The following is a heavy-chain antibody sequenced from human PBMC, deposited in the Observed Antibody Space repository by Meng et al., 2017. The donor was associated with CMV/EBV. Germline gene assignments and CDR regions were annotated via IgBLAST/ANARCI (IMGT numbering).Heavy chain of an antibody. J-gene: IGHJ6*02. CDR1: GGSISSSSYY. Sequence: SETLSLTCTVSGGSISSSSYYWSWIRQPPGKGLEWIGEINHSGSTNYNPSLKSRVTISVDTSKNQFSLKLSSVTAADTAVYYCARGREYYGSGRGYYYYYYGMDVWGQGTTVTVSS. V-gene: IGHV4-39*07. CDR3: ARGREYYGSGRGYYYYYYGMDV. D-gene: IGHD3-10*01. CDR2: INHSGST.